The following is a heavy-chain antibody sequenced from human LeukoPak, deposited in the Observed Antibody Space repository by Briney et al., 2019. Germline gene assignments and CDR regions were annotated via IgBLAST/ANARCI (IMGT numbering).Heavy chain of an antibody. J-gene: IGHJ6*02. D-gene: IGHD1-26*01. Sequence: QPGGSLRLSCAASGFTFSSYWMSWVRQAPGKGLEWVANIKQDGSEKYYVDSVKGRFTISRDNAKNSLYLQMNSLRAEDTAVYYCARDPRSGSYSGMDVWGQGTTVTVSS. CDR2: IKQDGSEK. CDR3: ARDPRSGSYSGMDV. CDR1: GFTFSSYW. V-gene: IGHV3-7*01.